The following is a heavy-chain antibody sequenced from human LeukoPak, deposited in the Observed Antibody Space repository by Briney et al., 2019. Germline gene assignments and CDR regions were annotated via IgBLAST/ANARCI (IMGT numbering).Heavy chain of an antibody. J-gene: IGHJ3*02. CDR2: ISGSGGST. D-gene: IGHD1-26*01. Sequence: GGSLRLSCAASGFTFSNYAMNWVRQAPGKGLEWVSAISGSGGSTYYADSVKGRFTISRDNSKNTLYLQMNSLRAEDTAVYYCAKLEGATVGGDAFDIWGQGTMVTVSS. V-gene: IGHV3-23*01. CDR1: GFTFSNYA. CDR3: AKLEGATVGGDAFDI.